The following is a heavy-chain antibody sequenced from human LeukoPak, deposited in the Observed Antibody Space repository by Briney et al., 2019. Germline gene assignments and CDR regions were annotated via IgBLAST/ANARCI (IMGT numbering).Heavy chain of an antibody. V-gene: IGHV4-59*01. CDR3: ARDTGRDGYNCGY. CDR2: IYYSGST. CDR1: GGSISSYY. Sequence: SETLSLTCTVSGGSISSYYWSWIRQPPGKGLEWIGYIYYSGSTNYNPSLKSRVTISVDTSKNQFSLKLSSVTAADTAVYYCARDTGRDGYNCGYWGQGTVVTVSS. J-gene: IGHJ4*02. D-gene: IGHD5-24*01.